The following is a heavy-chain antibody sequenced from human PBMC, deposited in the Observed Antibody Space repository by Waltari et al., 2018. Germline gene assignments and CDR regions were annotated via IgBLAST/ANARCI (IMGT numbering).Heavy chain of an antibody. CDR2: ISYDGSNK. CDR1: VFTCSSYA. D-gene: IGHD4-4*01. J-gene: IGHJ3*02. CDR3: ARVSTVTLREGAFDI. Sequence: QVQLVEPGGVVVQPVRSLRLSLASCVFTCSSYALHWVRQPPGKGLEWVAVISYDGSNKYYADSVKGRFTISRDNSKNTLYLQMNSLRAEDTAVYYCARVSTVTLREGAFDIWGQGTMVTVSS. V-gene: IGHV3-30-3*01.